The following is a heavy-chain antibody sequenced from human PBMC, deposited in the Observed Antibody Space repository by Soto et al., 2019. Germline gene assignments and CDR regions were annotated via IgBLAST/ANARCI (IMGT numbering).Heavy chain of an antibody. V-gene: IGHV3-30*18. CDR2: ISYDGTNK. Sequence: QVQLVESGGGVVQPGRSLRLSCAASGFTFSSYGMHWVRQAPGKGLEWVAVISYDGTNKYYADSVKGRFSISRDNSKNTRYLQMDSLRAEDTAVYYCAKVRYHGSGSYYFYYGMDVWGQGTTVSVSS. CDR1: GFTFSSYG. D-gene: IGHD3-10*01. CDR3: AKVRYHGSGSYYFYYGMDV. J-gene: IGHJ6*02.